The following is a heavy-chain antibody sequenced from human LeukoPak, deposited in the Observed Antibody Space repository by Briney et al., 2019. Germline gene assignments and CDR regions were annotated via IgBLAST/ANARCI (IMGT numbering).Heavy chain of an antibody. D-gene: IGHD4-11*01. J-gene: IGHJ3*02. CDR1: GGSISSSSYS. Sequence: PSETLSLTCTVSGGSISSSSYSWSWIRQPAGKGLEWIGRFYTSGSTNYNPSLKSRVTMSVDTSKNQFSLKLSSVTAADTAVYYCARVPTAGPYAFDIWGQGTMVTVSS. CDR2: FYTSGST. V-gene: IGHV4-61*02. CDR3: ARVPTAGPYAFDI.